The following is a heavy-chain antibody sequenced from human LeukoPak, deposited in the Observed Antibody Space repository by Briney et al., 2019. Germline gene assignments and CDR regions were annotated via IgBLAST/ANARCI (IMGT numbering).Heavy chain of an antibody. Sequence: GGSLRLSCAASGFTFSSYAMSWVRQAPGKGLEWVSAISGSGGSTYYADSVKGRSTISRDNSKNTLYLQMNSLRAEDTAVYYCAKVGNYYYYYMDVWGKGTTVTVSS. CDR1: GFTFSSYA. V-gene: IGHV3-23*01. D-gene: IGHD1-14*01. CDR3: AKVGNYYYYYMDV. J-gene: IGHJ6*03. CDR2: ISGSGGST.